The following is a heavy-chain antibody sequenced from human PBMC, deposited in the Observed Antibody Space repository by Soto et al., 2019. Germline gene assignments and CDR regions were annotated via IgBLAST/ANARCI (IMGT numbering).Heavy chain of an antibody. J-gene: IGHJ4*02. Sequence: GSMGLCCAASGFRFSSPLMAWVCQAPGKGLEWVANIKQDGSEKYYVDSVRGRFTISRDNAKNSLYLQMNSLRAGDTAIYYFARDNSAYCGGECDSVLDLWGQGTLVTVSS. V-gene: IGHV3-7*04. CDR1: GFRFSSPL. CDR3: ARDNSAYCGGECDSVLDL. D-gene: IGHD2-21*01. CDR2: IKQDGSEK.